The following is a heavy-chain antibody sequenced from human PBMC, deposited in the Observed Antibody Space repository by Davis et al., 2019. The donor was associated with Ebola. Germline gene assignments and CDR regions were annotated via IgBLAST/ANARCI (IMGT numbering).Heavy chain of an antibody. J-gene: IGHJ4*02. CDR2: IKPDGTFR. CDR3: AKHGTPTAI. Sequence: GESPKISCAASGFSFSSHWMSWVRQAPGKGLEWVANIKPDGTFRDYLAAVRGRFTISRDNAQNSLDLQMNTLRAEDTAVYFCAKHGTPTAIGGQGTLVTVSS. D-gene: IGHD2-2*01. V-gene: IGHV3-7*03. CDR1: GFSFSSHW.